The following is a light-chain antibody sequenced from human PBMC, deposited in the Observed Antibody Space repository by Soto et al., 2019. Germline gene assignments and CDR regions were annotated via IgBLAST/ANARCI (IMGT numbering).Light chain of an antibody. V-gene: IGKV3D-11*02. CDR2: DVS. CDR1: QSVSSN. CDR3: QERKNWQVT. Sequence: EVVMTQSPATLSVSPGERATLSCRASQSVSSNLAWYQHKPGQAPRIIIYDVSKRATGTPDRLSGSGSGTDLNLTISRLEPEDFAVYYCQERKNWQVTCGQGTRLEI. J-gene: IGKJ5*01.